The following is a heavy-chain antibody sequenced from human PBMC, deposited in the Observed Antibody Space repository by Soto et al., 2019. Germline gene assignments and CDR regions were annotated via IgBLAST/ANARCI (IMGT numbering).Heavy chain of an antibody. J-gene: IGHJ4*02. V-gene: IGHV4-39*01. CDR1: GGSISSSTYY. CDR3: ARPTDEYSSSYSFDY. D-gene: IGHD6-6*01. CDR2: IYYSGST. Sequence: SETLSLTCTVSGGSISSSTYYWGWIRQPPGKGLEWIGSIYYSGSTYSNPSLKGRVTISVDTSKNQFSLKLSSVTAADTAVYYCARPTDEYSSSYSFDYWGQGTLVTVSS.